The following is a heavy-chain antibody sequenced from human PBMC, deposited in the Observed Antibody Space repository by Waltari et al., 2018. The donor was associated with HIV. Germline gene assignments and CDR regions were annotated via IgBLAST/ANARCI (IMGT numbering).Heavy chain of an antibody. D-gene: IGHD3-22*01. CDR1: GYSLTSYW. V-gene: IGHV5-51*01. J-gene: IGHJ4*02. Sequence: EVQPVQSGAEVKKPGEALNISCTGSGYSLTSYWIGRVRQMPGKGLEWMGSIDPGVPDTRYSPSFQCQVIISVDKSISTAYLQWSSLKASDTAMYYCARHGFGTSLYDSSEYSPLDFWGQGTLVTVSS. CDR2: IDPGVPDT. CDR3: ARHGFGTSLYDSSEYSPLDF.